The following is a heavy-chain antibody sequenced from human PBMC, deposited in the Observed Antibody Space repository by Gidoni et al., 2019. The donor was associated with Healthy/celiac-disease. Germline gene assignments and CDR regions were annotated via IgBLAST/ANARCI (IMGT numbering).Heavy chain of an antibody. D-gene: IGHD2-2*01. J-gene: IGHJ6*02. CDR3: ARGYCISTSCYYYYYYYGMDV. V-gene: IGHV4-39*01. CDR1: GGSISSSSYS. Sequence: QLQLQESGPGLVKPSETLSLTCTVSGGSISSSSYSWGWIRQPPGKGLEWIGSIYYSGSTYYNPSLKSRVTISVDTSKNQFSLKLSSVTAADTAVYYCARGYCISTSCYYYYYYYGMDVWGQGTTVTVSS. CDR2: IYYSGST.